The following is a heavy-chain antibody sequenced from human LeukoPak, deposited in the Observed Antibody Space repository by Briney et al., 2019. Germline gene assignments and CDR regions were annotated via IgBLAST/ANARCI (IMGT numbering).Heavy chain of an antibody. CDR1: GGSFSGYY. Sequence: SETLSLTCAVYGGSFSGYYWSWIRQPPGKGLERIGEINHSGSTNYNPSLKSRVTISVDTSKNQFSLKLSSVTAADTAVYYCARSGWVPAAPFDYWGQGTLVTVSS. J-gene: IGHJ4*02. D-gene: IGHD2-2*01. V-gene: IGHV4-34*01. CDR2: INHSGST. CDR3: ARSGWVPAAPFDY.